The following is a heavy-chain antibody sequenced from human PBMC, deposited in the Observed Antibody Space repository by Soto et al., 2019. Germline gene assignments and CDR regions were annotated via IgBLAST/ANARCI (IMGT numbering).Heavy chain of an antibody. CDR1: GFTFSSYG. J-gene: IGHJ6*02. V-gene: IGHV3-30*18. D-gene: IGHD6-13*01. CDR3: ANVPAAGTLGPYYYGMDV. Sequence: PGGSLRLSCAASGFTFSSYGMHWVRQAPGKGLEWVAVISYDGSNKYYADSVKGRFTISRDNSKNTLYLQMNSLRAEDTAVYYCANVPAAGTLGPYYYGMDVWGQGTTVTVSS. CDR2: ISYDGSNK.